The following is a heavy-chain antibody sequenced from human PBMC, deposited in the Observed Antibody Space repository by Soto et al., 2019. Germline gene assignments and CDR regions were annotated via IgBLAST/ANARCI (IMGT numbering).Heavy chain of an antibody. V-gene: IGHV3-23*01. CDR1: GFTFSIHA. J-gene: IGHJ4*02. Sequence: EVQLLESGGGLVQPGGSLRLSCAASGFTFSIHAMSWVRQAPGKGLEWVSAISGSGDYTYYADSVKGRFAISRDNSKNTLYLQMNSLRAEDTAVYYCAKVLKAVAGTYDYWGQGTLVTVSS. D-gene: IGHD6-19*01. CDR3: AKVLKAVAGTYDY. CDR2: ISGSGDYT.